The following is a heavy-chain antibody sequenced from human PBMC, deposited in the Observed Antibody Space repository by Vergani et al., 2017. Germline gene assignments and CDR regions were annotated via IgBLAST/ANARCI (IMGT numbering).Heavy chain of an antibody. CDR2: KRYDGSNK. CDR1: GFTFSNYG. D-gene: IGHD2-2*01. CDR3: RGDDIVVVPAAKEDY. V-gene: IGHV3-30*02. Sequence: VQLVESGGGLVQPGGSLRLSCAASGFTFSNYGMHWVRQAPGKGLEWVAFKRYDGSNKYYADSVKGRFTISRDNSKNTLYLQMNSLRTEDTAVYYCRGDDIVVVPAAKEDYWGQGTLVTVSS. J-gene: IGHJ4*02.